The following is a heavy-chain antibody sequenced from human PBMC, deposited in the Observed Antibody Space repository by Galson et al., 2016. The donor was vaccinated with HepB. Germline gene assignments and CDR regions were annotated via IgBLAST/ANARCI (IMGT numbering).Heavy chain of an antibody. J-gene: IGHJ3*02. CDR2: ISAYNGNT. CDR1: GYTFTTYG. Sequence: SVKVSCKASGYTFTTYGITWVRQAPGQGLEWMGRISAYNGNTNYAQKLQGRVTMTTDTSTSTAYMELRSLRSDDTAVYFCARADYYVSRGYFGAFDIWGQGTMVTVSS. CDR3: ARADYYVSRGYFGAFDI. D-gene: IGHD3-22*01. V-gene: IGHV1-18*01.